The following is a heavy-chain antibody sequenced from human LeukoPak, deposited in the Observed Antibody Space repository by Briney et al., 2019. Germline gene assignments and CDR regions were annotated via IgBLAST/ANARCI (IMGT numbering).Heavy chain of an antibody. CDR2: VYSDGST. CDR3: ATSPASSCLDD. D-gene: IGHD2-2*01. J-gene: IGHJ4*02. V-gene: IGHV3-53*01. CDR1: GFSVSSTY. Sequence: PGGSLRLSCAASGFSVSSTYMSWARQAPGKGPEWVSIVYSDGSTYYADSVKGRFTISRDNSKNTIYLQMNSLRADDTAVYYCATSPASSCLDDWGQGTLVTVSS.